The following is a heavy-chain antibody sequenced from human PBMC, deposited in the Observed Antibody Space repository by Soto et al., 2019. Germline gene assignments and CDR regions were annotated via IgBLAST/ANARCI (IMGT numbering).Heavy chain of an antibody. CDR1: GGTFSSYA. J-gene: IGHJ4*02. CDR2: IIPIFGTA. V-gene: IGHV1-69*01. CDR3: ARDLWFGEWKNDY. D-gene: IGHD3-10*01. Sequence: QVQLVQSGAEVKKPGSSVKVSCKASGGTFSSYAISWVRQAPGQGLEWMGGIIPIFGTANYAQKVQGRVTITADEPTSTAYMELSRLRSEDTAVYYCARDLWFGEWKNDYWGQGTLVTVSS.